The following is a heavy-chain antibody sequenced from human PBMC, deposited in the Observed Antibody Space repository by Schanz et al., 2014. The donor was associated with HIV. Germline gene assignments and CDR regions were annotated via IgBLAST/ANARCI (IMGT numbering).Heavy chain of an antibody. V-gene: IGHV3-7*01. D-gene: IGHD3-10*01. CDR1: GFIIDNYW. Sequence: EVHLEESGGGLVQPGGSLRLSCVASGFIIDNYWISWVRQAPGSGLEWVANIKPDGSETYYVGSVRGRFTISRDNAKNSLYLQMTGLKAEDTAVYYCARAMLISGTGYWTGENYWGQGTLVIVSS. CDR2: IKPDGSET. J-gene: IGHJ4*02. CDR3: ARAMLISGTGYWTGENY.